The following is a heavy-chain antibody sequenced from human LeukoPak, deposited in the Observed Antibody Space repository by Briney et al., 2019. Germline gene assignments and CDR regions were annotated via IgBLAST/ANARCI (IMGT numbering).Heavy chain of an antibody. CDR2: IYYSGST. CDR3: ARGLMFRRGYSYGFDY. D-gene: IGHD5-18*01. CDR1: GGSISSYY. V-gene: IGHV4-59*12. J-gene: IGHJ4*02. Sequence: RASETLSLTCTVSGGSISSYYWSWIRQPPGKGLEWIGYIYYSGSTNYNPSLKSRVTISVDTSKNQFSLKLSSVTAADTAVYYCARGLMFRRGYSYGFDYWGQGTLVTVSS.